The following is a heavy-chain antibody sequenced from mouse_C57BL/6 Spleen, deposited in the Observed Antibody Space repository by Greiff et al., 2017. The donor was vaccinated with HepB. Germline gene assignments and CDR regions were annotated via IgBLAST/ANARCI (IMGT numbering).Heavy chain of an antibody. J-gene: IGHJ2*01. CDR2: ISSGGSYT. Sequence: EVQLVESGGDLVKPGGSLKLSCAASGFTFSSYGMSWVRQTPDKRLEWVATISSGGSYTYYPDSVKGRFTISRDNAKNTLYLQMSSLKSEDTAMYYCARELEYYFDYWGQGTTLTVSS. V-gene: IGHV5-6*01. CDR1: GFTFSSYG. CDR3: ARELEYYFDY.